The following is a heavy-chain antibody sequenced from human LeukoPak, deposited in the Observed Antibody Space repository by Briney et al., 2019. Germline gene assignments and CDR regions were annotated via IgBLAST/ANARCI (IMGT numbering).Heavy chain of an antibody. CDR3: ARHPSMTIAAAGVDWFDP. CDR1: GGSISSSSYY. J-gene: IGHJ5*02. V-gene: IGHV4-39*01. CDR2: IYYSGNT. D-gene: IGHD6-13*01. Sequence: SETLSLTCTVSGGSISSSSYYWGWIRQPPGKGLEWIGSIYYSGNTYYNPSLKSRVTISVDTSKNQFSLKLRSVTAADTAVYYCARHPSMTIAAAGVDWFDPWGQGTLVTVTS.